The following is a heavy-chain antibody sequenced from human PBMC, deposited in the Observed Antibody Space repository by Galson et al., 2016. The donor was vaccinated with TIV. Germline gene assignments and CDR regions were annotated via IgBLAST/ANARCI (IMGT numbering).Heavy chain of an antibody. CDR2: ISLSGGRT. D-gene: IGHD5-18*01. CDR3: ARGKEDTAMVGYLSRLYYYYGMDV. V-gene: IGHV3-23*01. CDR1: RFTFSSYA. J-gene: IGHJ6*02. Sequence: SCAASRFTFSSYAMSWVRQAPGKGLEWVSAISLSGGRTYYADSVKGRFTFSRDNSKNTLYLQMDRLRAEDTAVYYCARGKEDTAMVGYLSRLYYYYGMDVWGQGTTVTVSS.